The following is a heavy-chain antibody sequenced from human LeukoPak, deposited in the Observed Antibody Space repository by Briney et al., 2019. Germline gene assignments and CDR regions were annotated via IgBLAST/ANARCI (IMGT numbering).Heavy chain of an antibody. CDR1: GYTFTSYY. V-gene: IGHV1-46*01. Sequence: ASVKVSCKASGYTFTSYYIHWVRQAPGQGLEWMGIINPSGGNTNYAQKFQGRVTMTRDMSTSTVYMELSSLRSEDTAVYYCAREGSGNCSGGSCYGDWFDPSGQGTLVTVSS. J-gene: IGHJ5*02. CDR2: INPSGGNT. CDR3: AREGSGNCSGGSCYGDWFDP. D-gene: IGHD2-15*01.